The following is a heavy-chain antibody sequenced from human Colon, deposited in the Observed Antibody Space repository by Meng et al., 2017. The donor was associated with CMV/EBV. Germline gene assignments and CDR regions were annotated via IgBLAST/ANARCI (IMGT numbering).Heavy chain of an antibody. CDR1: GYTFATYD. D-gene: IGHD3-3*02. Sequence: ASVKVSCKASGYTFATYDINWVRQAPGQGLEWMGWMNPKSGKTGYAQRFQGRVAMTSNISVNTAYMELSNLRSEDTAVFYCPRGPFRYWGQGTLVTVSS. CDR2: MNPKSGKT. V-gene: IGHV1-8*02. CDR3: PRGPFRY. J-gene: IGHJ4*02.